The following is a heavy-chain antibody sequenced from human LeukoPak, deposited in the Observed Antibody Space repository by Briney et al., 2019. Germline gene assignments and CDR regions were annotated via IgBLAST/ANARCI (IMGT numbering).Heavy chain of an antibody. J-gene: IGHJ4*02. CDR2: IGGTNGAI. CDR3: TRDRSYSDFDY. Sequence: GGSLRLSCAASGFRFSDHTMNWVRQAPGKGLEWVSSIGGTNGAIFYADSVKGRFTISRDNVENSLSLQMNSLRAEDTAVYYCTRDRSYSDFDYWCQGTLVTVSS. D-gene: IGHD3-10*01. V-gene: IGHV3-21*01. CDR1: GFRFSDHT.